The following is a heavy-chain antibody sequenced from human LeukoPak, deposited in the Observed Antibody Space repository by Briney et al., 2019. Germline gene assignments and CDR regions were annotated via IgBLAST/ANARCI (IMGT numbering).Heavy chain of an antibody. J-gene: IGHJ4*02. CDR1: GYSFTSYW. CDR3: ARYQYCSSTSCQAYYFDY. Sequence: GESLKISCKGSGYSFTSYWIGWVRQMPGKGLEWMGIIYPGDSDTRYSPSFQGQVTISADKSISTAYLQWSSLKASDTAMYYCARYQYCSSTSCQAYYFDYWGQGTLVTVSS. V-gene: IGHV5-51*01. D-gene: IGHD2-2*01. CDR2: IYPGDSDT.